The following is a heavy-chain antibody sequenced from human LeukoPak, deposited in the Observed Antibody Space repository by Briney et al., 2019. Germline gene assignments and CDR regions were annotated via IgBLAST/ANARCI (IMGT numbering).Heavy chain of an antibody. CDR3: AKGVSRYCSSTSCNYFDY. D-gene: IGHD2-2*01. CDR2: ISWNSGSI. Sequence: PGGSLRLSCAASGFTFDDYAMHWVRQAPGKGLEWVSGISWNSGSIGYADSVKGRFTISRDNAKNSLYLQMNSLRAEDTALYYCAKGVSRYCSSTSCNYFDYWGQGTLVTVSS. CDR1: GFTFDDYA. J-gene: IGHJ4*02. V-gene: IGHV3-9*01.